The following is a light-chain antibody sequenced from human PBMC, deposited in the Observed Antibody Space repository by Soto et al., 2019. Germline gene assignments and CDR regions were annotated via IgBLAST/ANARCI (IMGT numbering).Light chain of an antibody. Sequence: QSALTKPPSSPGSPGQSVTISCNGTSSDVGAYNDVSWYQQYPAKAPKLMTYEVNKRPSGVPDRFSGSKSGNTASLTVAGLQAEDEADYYCSSYAGSSKLVFGTGTKLTVL. J-gene: IGLJ1*01. CDR3: SSYAGSSKLV. CDR2: EVN. V-gene: IGLV2-8*01. CDR1: SSDVGAYND.